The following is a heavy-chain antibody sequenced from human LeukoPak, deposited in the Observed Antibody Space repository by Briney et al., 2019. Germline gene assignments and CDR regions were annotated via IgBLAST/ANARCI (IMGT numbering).Heavy chain of an antibody. Sequence: SETLSLTCTVSGGSISSYYWSWIRQPRGKGLEWVGYIYYSGSTNYNPSLKSRVTISVDTSKNQFSLKLSSVTAADTAVYYCASGGYDFWSGYYAPFDYWGQGTLVTVSS. CDR2: IYYSGST. J-gene: IGHJ4*02. D-gene: IGHD3-3*01. CDR3: ASGGYDFWSGYYAPFDY. CDR1: GGSISSYY. V-gene: IGHV4-59*01.